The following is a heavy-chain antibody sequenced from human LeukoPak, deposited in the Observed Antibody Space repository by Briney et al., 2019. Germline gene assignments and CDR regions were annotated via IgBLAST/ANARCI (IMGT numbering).Heavy chain of an antibody. V-gene: IGHV4-30-4*01. CDR2: IHYSGST. CDR3: AGDQCACYVCWFHP. CDR1: GGSFCSGDYF. Sequence: PSQTLSLNCTVSGGSFCSGDYFWRWIRQPPGKGLEWIGYIHYSGSTYYNPSLESRVTISVDTTKYQFSLKLSSVAAADSAVYYCAGDQCACYVCWFHPWGQGTLVTVSS. J-gene: IGHJ5*02. D-gene: IGHD2-15*01.